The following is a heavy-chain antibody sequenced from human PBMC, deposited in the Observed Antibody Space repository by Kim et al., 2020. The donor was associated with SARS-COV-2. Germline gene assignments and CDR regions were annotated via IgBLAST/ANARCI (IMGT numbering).Heavy chain of an antibody. D-gene: IGHD3-10*01. Sequence: GGSLRLSCAASGFTFSSYGMHWVRQAPGKGLEWVAVISYDGSNKYYADSVKGRFTISRDNSKNTLYLQMNSLRAEDTAVYYCAKGTWFGEPENWYFDLWGRGTLVTVSS. CDR1: GFTFSSYG. CDR2: ISYDGSNK. J-gene: IGHJ2*01. CDR3: AKGTWFGEPENWYFDL. V-gene: IGHV3-30*18.